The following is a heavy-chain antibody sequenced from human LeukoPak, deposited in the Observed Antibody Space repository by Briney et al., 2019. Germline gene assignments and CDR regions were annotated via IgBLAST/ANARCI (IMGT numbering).Heavy chain of an antibody. V-gene: IGHV1-2*02. CDR1: GYTFTGYY. CDR2: INPNSGGT. J-gene: IGHJ3*02. Sequence: GASVKVSCKASGYTFTGYYMHWVRQAPGQGLEWMGWINPNSGGTNYAQKFQGRVTMTRDTSISTAYMELSRLRSDDTAVYYCAREWIVGESDAFDIWGQGTMVTVSS. CDR3: AREWIVGESDAFDI. D-gene: IGHD3-10*01.